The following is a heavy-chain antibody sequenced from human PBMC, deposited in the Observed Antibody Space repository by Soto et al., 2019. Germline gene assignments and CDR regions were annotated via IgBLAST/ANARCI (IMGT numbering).Heavy chain of an antibody. CDR1: DDSISSSSYY. CDR2: IYYSGRT. Sequence: PSETLSLTCSVSDDSISSSSYYWGWVRQPPGKGLEWIGSIYYSGRTYYTPSLKSRVTISIDTSKKQFSLQMSSVTAADTAVYYCARWSLNSSYVGWVGHWGQVTVVTVSS. D-gene: IGHD6-19*01. J-gene: IGHJ4*02. V-gene: IGHV4-39*01. CDR3: ARWSLNSSYVGWVGH.